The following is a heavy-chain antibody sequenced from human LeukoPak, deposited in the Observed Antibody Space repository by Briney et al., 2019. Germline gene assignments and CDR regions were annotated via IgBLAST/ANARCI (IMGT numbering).Heavy chain of an antibody. D-gene: IGHD1-1*01. CDR1: GFTVSSNY. V-gene: IGHV3-66*01. CDR3: ARGLGGTGPDAFDI. CDR2: IYSGGST. J-gene: IGHJ3*02. Sequence: GGSLRPSCAASGFTVSSNYMSWVRQAPGKGLEWVSVIYSGGSTYYADSVEGRFTISRDNSKNTLYLQMNSLRAEDTAVYYCARGLGGTGPDAFDIWGQGTVVTVSA.